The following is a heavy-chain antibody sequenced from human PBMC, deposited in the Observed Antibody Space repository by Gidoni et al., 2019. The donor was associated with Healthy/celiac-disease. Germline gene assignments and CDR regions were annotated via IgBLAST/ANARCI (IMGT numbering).Heavy chain of an antibody. CDR3: ARDHLDSGSYPYFDY. J-gene: IGHJ4*02. CDR2: IIPILGIA. CDR1: GGTFSSYT. D-gene: IGHD1-26*01. V-gene: IGHV1-69*08. Sequence: QVQLVQAGAAGKKPGSSGKVSCKASGGTFSSYTISWVRQAPGHGLEWMGRIIPILGIATYAQKFQSRVTITADKSTSTAYMELSSLRSDDTAVYYCARDHLDSGSYPYFDYWGQGTLVTVSS.